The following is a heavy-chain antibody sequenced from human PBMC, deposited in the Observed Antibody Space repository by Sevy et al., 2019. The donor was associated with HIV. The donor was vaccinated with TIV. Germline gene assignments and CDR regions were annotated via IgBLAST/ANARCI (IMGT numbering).Heavy chain of an antibody. CDR2: IYTSGST. J-gene: IGHJ6*03. D-gene: IGHD1-26*01. CDR3: ARDKRRSGSYYLNYYYYYMDV. CDR1: GGSISSGSYY. Sequence: SETLSLTCTVSGGSISSGSYYWSWIRQPAGKGLEWIGRIYTSGSTNYNPSLKSRVTISVDTSKNQFSLKLGSVTAADTAVYYCARDKRRSGSYYLNYYYYYMDVWGKGTTVTVSS. V-gene: IGHV4-61*02.